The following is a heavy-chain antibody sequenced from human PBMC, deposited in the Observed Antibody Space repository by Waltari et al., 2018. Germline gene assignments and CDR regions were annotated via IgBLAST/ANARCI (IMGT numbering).Heavy chain of an antibody. D-gene: IGHD6-19*01. V-gene: IGHV3-7*01. CDR1: GFNLSTYW. J-gene: IGHJ4*02. CDR3: VTDVSGWYVN. Sequence: EVQLVESGGGLVQPGGSLRLCCSSSGFNLSTYWMTWVRQAPGRGLEWVANIKQDGSAKYYVDSVRGRSTISRDNANNSLFLQINSLRDDDTAVYYCVTDVSGWYVNWGQGTSVTVSS. CDR2: IKQDGSAK.